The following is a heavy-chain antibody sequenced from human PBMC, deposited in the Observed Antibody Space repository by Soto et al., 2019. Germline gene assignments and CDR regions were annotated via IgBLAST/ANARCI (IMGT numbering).Heavy chain of an antibody. Sequence: PSETLSLTCIVSAGSISSTTYYWGWIRQPPGKGLEWIGSIYYSGSPSYNPSLKSRVTISVDASKDQFSLRLSSVTAADTAVYYCARDISSRWYPFNWFDPWGQGTLVTVSS. CDR2: IYYSGSP. V-gene: IGHV4-39*07. CDR3: ARDISSRWYPFNWFDP. J-gene: IGHJ5*02. CDR1: AGSISSTTYY. D-gene: IGHD6-13*01.